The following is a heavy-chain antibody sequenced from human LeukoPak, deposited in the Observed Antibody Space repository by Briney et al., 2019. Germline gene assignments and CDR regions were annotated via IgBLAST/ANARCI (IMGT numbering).Heavy chain of an antibody. CDR3: ARAGPGLQLWLLFDY. J-gene: IGHJ4*02. V-gene: IGHV3-64*01. CDR2: ISSNGGTT. D-gene: IGHD5-18*01. Sequence: GGSLRPSCSVSGFTFSSYAMHWVRQAPGKGLEHVSAISSNGGTTYYANSVKGRFTISRDNSKNTLYLQMGSLRAEDMALYYCARAGPGLQLWLLFDYWGQGTLVTVSS. CDR1: GFTFSSYA.